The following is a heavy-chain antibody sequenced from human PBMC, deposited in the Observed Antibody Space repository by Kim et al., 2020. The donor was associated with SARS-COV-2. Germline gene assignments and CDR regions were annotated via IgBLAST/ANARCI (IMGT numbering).Heavy chain of an antibody. Sequence: GGSLRLSCAASGFTFSSYAMSWVRQAPGKGLEWVSAISGSGGSTSYADSVKGRFTISRDNSKNTLYLQMNSLRAEDTAVYYCANRGVYCSGGSCAGLGGLFDYWGKGTLVTVSS. CDR1: GFTFSSYA. D-gene: IGHD2-15*01. CDR3: ANRGVYCSGGSCAGLGGLFDY. CDR2: ISGSGGST. V-gene: IGHV3-23*01. J-gene: IGHJ4*02.